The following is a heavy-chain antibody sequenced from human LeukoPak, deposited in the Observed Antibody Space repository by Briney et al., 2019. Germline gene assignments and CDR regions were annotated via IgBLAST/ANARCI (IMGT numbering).Heavy chain of an antibody. J-gene: IGHJ4*02. D-gene: IGHD2-8*01. CDR3: ARDSVSNLVPFDY. CDR1: GFTVSSNY. V-gene: IGHV3-66*02. Sequence: GGSLRLSCAASGFTVSSNYMSWVRQAPGRGLEWVSVIYSGGSTYYADSVKGRFTISRDNSKNTLYLQMNSLRAEDTAVYYCARDSVSNLVPFDYWGQGTLPTGSS. CDR2: IYSGGST.